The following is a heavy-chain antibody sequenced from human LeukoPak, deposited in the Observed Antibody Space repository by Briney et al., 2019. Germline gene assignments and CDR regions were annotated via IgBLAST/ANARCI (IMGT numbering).Heavy chain of an antibody. D-gene: IGHD3-22*01. CDR2: MNPNSGNT. V-gene: IGHV1-8*01. CDR3: ARDSSGYYDSSAFRALDY. Sequence: ASVKVSCQASGYTFTSFDINWVRQATGQGLEWMGWMNPNSGNTGYAQKFQGRVTMTRNTSISTAYMELSSLRSEDTAVYYCARDSSGYYDSSAFRALDYWGQGTLVTVSS. J-gene: IGHJ4*02. CDR1: GYTFTSFD.